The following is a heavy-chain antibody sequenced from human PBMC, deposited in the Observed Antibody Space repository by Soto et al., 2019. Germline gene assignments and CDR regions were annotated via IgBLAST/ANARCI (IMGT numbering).Heavy chain of an antibody. J-gene: IGHJ6*02. CDR3: TTPYSGGYDYYYYYVLDV. Sequence: GVSMRLSCAASGFTFSNAWMNWVRQAPGKRLEWVGRIKSKTDGGTTDYAAPVKGRFTISRDDSKNTLYLQMNSLKTEDTAVYYCTTPYSGGYDYYYYYVLDVRAQGTTVTVPS. V-gene: IGHV3-15*07. CDR2: IKSKTDGGTT. CDR1: GFTFSNAW. D-gene: IGHD5-12*01.